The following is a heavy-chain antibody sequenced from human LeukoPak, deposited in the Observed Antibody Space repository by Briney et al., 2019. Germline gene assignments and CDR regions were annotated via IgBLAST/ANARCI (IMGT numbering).Heavy chain of an antibody. Sequence: GGSLRLSCAASGFTFSSYWMHWVRQAPGKGLVWVSRINSDGSSTSYADSVKGRFTIFRDNAKNTLYLQMNSLRAEDTAVYYCARETYSSSYYFDYWGQGTLVTVSS. J-gene: IGHJ4*02. CDR1: GFTFSSYW. D-gene: IGHD6-19*01. CDR3: ARETYSSSYYFDY. V-gene: IGHV3-74*01. CDR2: INSDGSST.